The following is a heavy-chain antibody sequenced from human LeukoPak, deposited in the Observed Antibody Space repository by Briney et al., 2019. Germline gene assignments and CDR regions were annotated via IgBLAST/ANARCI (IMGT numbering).Heavy chain of an antibody. V-gene: IGHV1-2*06. CDR2: INPNSGGT. J-gene: IGHJ4*02. D-gene: IGHD6-13*01. CDR1: GYTFTSYD. CDR3: ARIAAVDLSD. Sequence: ASVKVSCKASGYTFTSYDINWVRQAPGQGLGWMGRINPNSGGTNYAQKFQGRVTMTRDTSISTAYMELSRLRSDDTAVYYCARIAAVDLSDWGQGTLVTVSS.